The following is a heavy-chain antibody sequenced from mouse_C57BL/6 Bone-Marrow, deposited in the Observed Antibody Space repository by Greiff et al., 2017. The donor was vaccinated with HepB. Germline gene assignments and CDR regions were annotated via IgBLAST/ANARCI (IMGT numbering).Heavy chain of an antibody. V-gene: IGHV1-64*01. J-gene: IGHJ2*01. CDR1: GYTFTSYW. Sequence: VQLQQPGAELVKPGASVKLSCKASGYTFTSYWMHWVKQRPGQGLEWIGMIHPNSGSTNYNEKFKSKATLTVDKSSSTAYMQLSSLTSEDSAVYYCARDSPYSNFDYWGQGTTLTVSS. D-gene: IGHD2-5*01. CDR2: IHPNSGST. CDR3: ARDSPYSNFDY.